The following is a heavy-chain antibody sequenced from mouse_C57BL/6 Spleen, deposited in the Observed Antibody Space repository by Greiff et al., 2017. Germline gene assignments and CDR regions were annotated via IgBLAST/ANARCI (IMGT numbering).Heavy chain of an antibody. V-gene: IGHV1-61*01. CDR3: ARSNERDYFDY. CDR2: IYPSDSET. CDR1: GYTFTSYW. J-gene: IGHJ2*01. Sequence: QVQLQQSGAELVRPGSSVKLSCKASGYTFTSYWMDWVKQRPGQGLEWIGNIYPSDSETHYNQKFKDKATLTVDKSSSTAYMQLSSLTSEDSAVYYCARSNERDYFDYWGQGTTLTVSS.